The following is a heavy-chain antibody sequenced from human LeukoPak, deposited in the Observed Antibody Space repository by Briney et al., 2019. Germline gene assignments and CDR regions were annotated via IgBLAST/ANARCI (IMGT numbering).Heavy chain of an antibody. D-gene: IGHD3-22*01. J-gene: IGHJ4*02. Sequence: GRSLRLSCAASGFTFSSYGMSWVRQAPGKGLEWVSSISYDGSYKNYADSVKGRFTISRDISKNTLYLQMNSLTAEDTAVYYCAKRLGYYDSSEGYFDYWGQGTLVTVSS. V-gene: IGHV3-30*18. CDR1: GFTFSSYG. CDR3: AKRLGYYDSSEGYFDY. CDR2: ISYDGSYK.